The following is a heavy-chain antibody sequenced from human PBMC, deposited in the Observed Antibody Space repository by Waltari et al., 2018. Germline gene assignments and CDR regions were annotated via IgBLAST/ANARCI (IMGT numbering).Heavy chain of an antibody. Sequence: EVQLVESGGGLVQPGGSLRLSCVGSGFTFNNYWIAWVRQAPGEGLEWVANIMQDGSTKQYVGSVKGRFTISRDNAMNSVYLQLNSLRVEDTAVYYCARDRDFSTLDVWGQGTSVTVSS. J-gene: IGHJ6*02. CDR1: GFTFNNYW. CDR3: ARDRDFSTLDV. V-gene: IGHV3-7*01. CDR2: IMQDGSTK. D-gene: IGHD3-3*01.